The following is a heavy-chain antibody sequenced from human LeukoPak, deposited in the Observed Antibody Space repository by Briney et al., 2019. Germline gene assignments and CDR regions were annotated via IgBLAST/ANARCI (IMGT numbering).Heavy chain of an antibody. V-gene: IGHV4-39*01. CDR3: ASSPPRDNWFDP. Sequence: SETLSLTCTVSGGSISSSSYYWGWIRQPPGKGLEWIGSIYYSGSTYYNPSLKSRVTISVDTSKNQFSLKLSSVTAADTAVYYCASSPPRDNWFDPWGQGTLVTVSS. CDR1: GGSISSSSYY. J-gene: IGHJ5*02. CDR2: IYYSGST.